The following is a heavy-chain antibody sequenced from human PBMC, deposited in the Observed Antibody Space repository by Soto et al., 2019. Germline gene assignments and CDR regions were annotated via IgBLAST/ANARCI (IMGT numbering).Heavy chain of an antibody. J-gene: IGHJ4*02. CDR2: ISGYNGNA. CDR3: AREGSYGWYDY. CDR1: GYTFSSHG. Sequence: GASVKVSCKASGYTFSSHGIIWVRQAPGQGLEWMGWISGYNGNAKYAQRFQGRVTMTTDTSTSTVYMDLRSLGSDDSAVYYCAREGSYGWYDYWGQGTLVTVSS. V-gene: IGHV1-18*01. D-gene: IGHD6-19*01.